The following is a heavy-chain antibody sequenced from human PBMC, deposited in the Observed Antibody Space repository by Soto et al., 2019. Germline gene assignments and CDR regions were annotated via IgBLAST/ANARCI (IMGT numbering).Heavy chain of an antibody. V-gene: IGHV4-59*01. Sequence: SETLSLTCTVSGGSISSYYWSWIRQPPGKGLEWIGYIYYSGSTNYNPSLKSRVTISVDTSKNQFSLKLSSVTAADTAVYYCARVGMPYYYDSSGYAFDIWGQGTMVTVSS. D-gene: IGHD3-22*01. CDR2: IYYSGST. CDR3: ARVGMPYYYDSSGYAFDI. J-gene: IGHJ3*02. CDR1: GGSISSYY.